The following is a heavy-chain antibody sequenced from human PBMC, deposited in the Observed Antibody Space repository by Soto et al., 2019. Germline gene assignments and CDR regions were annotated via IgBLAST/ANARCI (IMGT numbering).Heavy chain of an antibody. CDR1: GFIFTNFW. V-gene: IGHV3-74*01. Sequence: GGSLRLSCEASGFIFTNFWMHWVRQVPGKGLVWVSRIDTSGSSTSYADSVKGRFTISRDNAKNTVPLQMNSLRAEDTGVYYCAKDSWYFDLWSQGSLVTVSS. J-gene: IGHJ4*02. D-gene: IGHD6-13*01. CDR2: IDTSGSST. CDR3: AKDSWYFDL.